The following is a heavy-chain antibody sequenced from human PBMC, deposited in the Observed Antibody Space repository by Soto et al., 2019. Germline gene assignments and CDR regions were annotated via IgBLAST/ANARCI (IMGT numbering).Heavy chain of an antibody. J-gene: IGHJ4*02. CDR2: IYYSGST. D-gene: IGHD3-3*01. Sequence: SETLSLTCTVSGGSISSYYWSWIRQPPGKGLEWIGYIYYSGSTNYNPSLKSRVTISVDTSKNQFSLKLSSVTAADTAVYYCARDVFTGSLDYWGQGTLVTVSS. CDR1: GGSISSYY. V-gene: IGHV4-59*01. CDR3: ARDVFTGSLDY.